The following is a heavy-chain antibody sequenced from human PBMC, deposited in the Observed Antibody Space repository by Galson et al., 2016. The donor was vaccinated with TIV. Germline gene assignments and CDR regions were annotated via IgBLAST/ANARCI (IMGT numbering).Heavy chain of an antibody. J-gene: IGHJ4*02. D-gene: IGHD1-26*01. CDR3: ARERVSGDGSYHRFDD. Sequence: SLRLSCAASGFTFNMYAMNWVRQTPGKGLEWVAVINVGGENTIYADTVKGRFTVSRDNSKNTLYLQMNSLRTEDTALYYCARERVSGDGSYHRFDDWGQGTLVTVSS. V-gene: IGHV3-23*01. CDR2: INVGGENT. CDR1: GFTFNMYA.